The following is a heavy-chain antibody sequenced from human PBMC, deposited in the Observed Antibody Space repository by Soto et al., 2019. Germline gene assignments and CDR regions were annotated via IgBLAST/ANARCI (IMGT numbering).Heavy chain of an antibody. CDR1: VFTCKTYS. J-gene: IGHJ4*02. D-gene: IGHD3-3*01. V-gene: IGHV3-21*01. CDR2: ISSSSRYI. Sequence: WRSLRLSCSASVFTCKTYSMNWFRQAPGKGLEWVSSISSSSRYIYYADSLKGRFTISRDNAKNSLYLQMNSLRAEDTAVYYCVSSFDFWSSSYYYSESWGQGTLVTVSS. CDR3: VSSFDFWSSSYYYSES.